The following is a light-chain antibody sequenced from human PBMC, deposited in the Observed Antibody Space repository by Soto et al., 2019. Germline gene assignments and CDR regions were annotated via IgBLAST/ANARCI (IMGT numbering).Light chain of an antibody. J-gene: IGKJ4*01. CDR3: QRYYGTPLT. CDR1: QSVLFGSNNY. CDR2: WAS. Sequence: DFVMTQSPDSLAVSLGERATINCKSGQSVLFGSNNYLAWYQQKSGQPPKLLINWASTRESGVPDRFSGSGSGTDFTLTISSLQAEDVAVYYCQRYYGTPLTFGGGTKVEIK. V-gene: IGKV4-1*01.